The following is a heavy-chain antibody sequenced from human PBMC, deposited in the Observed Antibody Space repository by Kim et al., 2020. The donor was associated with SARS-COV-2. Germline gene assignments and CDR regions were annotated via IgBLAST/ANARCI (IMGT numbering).Heavy chain of an antibody. CDR1: GFTFSSSS. V-gene: IGHV3-21*01. Sequence: GGSLRLSCAASGFTFSSSSMNWVRQAPGKGLEWVSCISSRSSDRYYADSATGRFTISRDNAKNSLYLQLNSLRAKTTAVSECACEEVTVIVFALVPYY. CDR3: ACEEVTVIVFALVPYY. CDR2: ISSRSSDR. J-gene: IGHJ6*01. D-gene: IGHD3-22*01.